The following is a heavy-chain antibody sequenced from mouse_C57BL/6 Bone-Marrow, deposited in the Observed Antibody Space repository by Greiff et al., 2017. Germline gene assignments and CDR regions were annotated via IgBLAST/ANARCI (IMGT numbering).Heavy chain of an antibody. CDR1: GFNIKDDY. V-gene: IGHV14-4*01. J-gene: IGHJ4*01. CDR3: TIFYGYDRYYAMDY. D-gene: IGHD2-2*01. Sequence: VQLQQSGAELVRPGASVKLSCTASGFNIKDDYMHWVKQRPEQGLEWIGWIDPENGDTEYASKFQGKATITADPSSNTAYLQLSSLTSEDTAVYYCTIFYGYDRYYAMDYWGQGTSVTVSS. CDR2: IDPENGDT.